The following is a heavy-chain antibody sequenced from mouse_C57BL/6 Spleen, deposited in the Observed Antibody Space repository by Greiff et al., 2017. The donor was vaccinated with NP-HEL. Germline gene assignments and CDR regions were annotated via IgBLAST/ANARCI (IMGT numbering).Heavy chain of an antibody. V-gene: IGHV1-59*01. CDR3: ARSGDGPYYAMDY. D-gene: IGHD2-3*01. CDR1: GYTFTSYW. Sequence: QVQLQQPGAELVRPGTSVKLSCKASGYTFTSYWMHWVKQRPGQGLEWIGVIDPSDSYTNYNQKFKGKATLTVDTSSSTAYMQLSSLTSEDSAVYYCARSGDGPYYAMDYWGQGTSVTVSS. J-gene: IGHJ4*01. CDR2: IDPSDSYT.